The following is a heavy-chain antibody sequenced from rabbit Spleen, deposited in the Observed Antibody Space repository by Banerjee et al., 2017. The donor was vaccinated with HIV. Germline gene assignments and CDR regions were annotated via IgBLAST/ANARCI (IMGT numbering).Heavy chain of an antibody. CDR3: ARDLPDAIGWNFNL. CDR2: IYGASSGST. J-gene: IGHJ4*01. CDR1: GFSFSSSLW. Sequence: QEQLKESGGGLVQPGGSLTLTCTASGFSFSSSLWICWVRQAPGKGLEWIACIYGASSGSTFYASWAKGRFTISKTSSTTVTLQMTSLTVADTATYFCARDLPDAIGWNFNLWGQGTLVTVS. D-gene: IGHD1-1*01. V-gene: IGHV1S45*01.